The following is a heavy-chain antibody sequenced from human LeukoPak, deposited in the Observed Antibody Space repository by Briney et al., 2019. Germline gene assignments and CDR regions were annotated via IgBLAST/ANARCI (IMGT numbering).Heavy chain of an antibody. V-gene: IGHV3-11*01. CDR2: ISSSGSTI. D-gene: IGHD5-12*01. Sequence: GGSLRLSCAASGFTFSDYYMSWIRQAPGKGLEWVSYISSSGSTIYYADSVKVRFTISRDNAKNSLYLQMNSLRAEDTAVYYCARGSYGGYVYYYYGMDVWGQGTTVTVSS. J-gene: IGHJ6*02. CDR3: ARGSYGGYVYYYYGMDV. CDR1: GFTFSDYY.